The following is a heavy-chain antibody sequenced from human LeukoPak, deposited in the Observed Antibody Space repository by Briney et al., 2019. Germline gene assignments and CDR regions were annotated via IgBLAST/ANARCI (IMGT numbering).Heavy chain of an antibody. D-gene: IGHD3-22*01. CDR1: GFTFSSYG. CDR3: AKDAPEIA. J-gene: IGHJ5*02. V-gene: IGHV3-30*02. Sequence: GGSLRLSCAASGFTFSSYGMHWFRQAPGKGLEWVAFIRYDGSNKYYADSVKGRFTISRDNSKNTLYLQMNSLRAEDTAVYYCAKDAPEIAWGQGTLVTVSS. CDR2: IRYDGSNK.